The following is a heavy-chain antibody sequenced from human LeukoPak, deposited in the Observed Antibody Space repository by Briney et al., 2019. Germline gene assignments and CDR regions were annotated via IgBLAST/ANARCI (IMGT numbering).Heavy chain of an antibody. V-gene: IGHV3-21*04. D-gene: IGHD5-24*01. CDR2: SSPRSTYL. J-gene: IGHJ2*01. CDR3: ARVVGRWLPPGYFDL. CDR1: GSTFSSHT. Sequence: PGGSLRLSCAASGSTFSSHTMTWVRQSPGKGREWISSSSPRSTYLYYADSLKGRVTISRENAKNSLYLQMCSLRPQDTAVYYRARVVGRWLPPGYFDLWGSGTMVTVSS.